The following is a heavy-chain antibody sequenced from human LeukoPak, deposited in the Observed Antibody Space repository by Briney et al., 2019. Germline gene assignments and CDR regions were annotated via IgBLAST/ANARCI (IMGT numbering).Heavy chain of an antibody. CDR1: GFTFSNFG. CDR3: AKDRVVFLAAAGQFDY. Sequence: GSLRLSCSASGFTFSNFGFHWVRQAPGSGLEWVAFISYVGSEKYYADSVKGRFTISRDNSKNTLYLQMNSLRAEDTAVYYCAKDRVVFLAAAGQFDYWGQGTLVTVSS. CDR2: ISYVGSEK. J-gene: IGHJ4*02. D-gene: IGHD6-13*01. V-gene: IGHV3-30*18.